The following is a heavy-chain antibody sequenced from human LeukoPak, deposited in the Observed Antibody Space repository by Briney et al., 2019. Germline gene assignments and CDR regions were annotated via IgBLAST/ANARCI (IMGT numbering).Heavy chain of an antibody. J-gene: IGHJ4*02. CDR1: GFTVSRYA. D-gene: IGHD6-19*01. CDR3: AKDHPSSGWPTFEY. Sequence: GSLRLSCVASGFTVSRYAMSWVRQVPGKGLEWVSSITNNNGKTYYADSVKGRFTISRDESENTVFLQMNSLRAEDTAIYYCAKDHPSSGWPTFEYWGQGTLVTVSP. CDR2: ITNNNGKT. V-gene: IGHV3-23*01.